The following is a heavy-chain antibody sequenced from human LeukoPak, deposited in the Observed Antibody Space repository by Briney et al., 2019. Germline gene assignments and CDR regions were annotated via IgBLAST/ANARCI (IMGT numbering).Heavy chain of an antibody. D-gene: IGHD4-17*01. J-gene: IGHJ4*02. CDR1: GGSISSYY. V-gene: IGHV4-4*07. Sequence: SETLSLTCTVSGGSISSYYWSWIRQPAGKGLESIGHISTSGSTNYNPSLKSRVTMSVDTSENQFSLKLSSVTAADTAVYYCASSYGDYYHYSDYWGQGTLVTASS. CDR2: ISTSGST. CDR3: ASSYGDYYHYSDY.